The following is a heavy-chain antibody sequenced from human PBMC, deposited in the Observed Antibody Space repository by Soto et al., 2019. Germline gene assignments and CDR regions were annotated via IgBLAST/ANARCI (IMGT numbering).Heavy chain of an antibody. Sequence: DVQLLESGGALVQPGESLRLSCAASGFTFEKYWMTWARQAPGKGLELVANIKEDGSDKTDVDSVKGRFTVSRDNTKDFLFLQMTSLRDEDTAVYYCARGRWTDYWGQGTLVIVSS. D-gene: IGHD2-15*01. CDR2: IKEDGSDK. CDR3: ARGRWTDY. J-gene: IGHJ4*02. V-gene: IGHV3-7*01. CDR1: GFTFEKYW.